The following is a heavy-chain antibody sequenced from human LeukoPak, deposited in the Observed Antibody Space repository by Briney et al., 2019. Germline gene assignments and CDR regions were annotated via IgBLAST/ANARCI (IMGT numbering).Heavy chain of an antibody. CDR1: GFTFYDYG. V-gene: IGHV3-20*04. D-gene: IGHD3-22*01. CDR2: INWNGGST. Sequence: PGGSLRLSCAASGFTFYDYGMSWVRQAPGKGLEWVSGINWNGGSTGYADPVKGRFTISRDNAKNSLYLQMNSLRAEDTALYYCARDYWDSSGYLDYWGQGTLVTVSS. J-gene: IGHJ4*02. CDR3: ARDYWDSSGYLDY.